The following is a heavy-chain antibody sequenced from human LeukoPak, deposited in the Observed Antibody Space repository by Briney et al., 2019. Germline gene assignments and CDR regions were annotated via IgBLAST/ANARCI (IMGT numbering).Heavy chain of an antibody. CDR1: GFTFSSYG. Sequence: PGGSLRLSCAASGFTFSSYGMHWVRQAPGKGLEWVAFIRYDGSNKYYAGSVKGRFTISRDNSKNTLYLQMNSLRAEDTAVYYCAKPQIISVVPAAPVDYWGQGTLVTVSS. D-gene: IGHD2-2*01. CDR2: IRYDGSNK. J-gene: IGHJ4*02. CDR3: AKPQIISVVPAAPVDY. V-gene: IGHV3-30*02.